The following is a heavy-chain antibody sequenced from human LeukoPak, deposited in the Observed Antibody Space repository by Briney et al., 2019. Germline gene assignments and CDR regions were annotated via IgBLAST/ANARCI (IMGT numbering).Heavy chain of an antibody. CDR1: GFTFSYYT. Sequence: GGSLRLSCEASGFTFSYYTMNWVRQAPGKGLEWVSSISSTSSHKYYADSLKGRFTISRDNAKNSLYLQMNSLRAEDAALYHCARDGKRVTTQFYYYGIDLWGQGTTVTVSS. V-gene: IGHV3-21*04. CDR3: ARDGKRVTTQFYYYGIDL. J-gene: IGHJ6*02. D-gene: IGHD3-3*01. CDR2: ISSTSSHK.